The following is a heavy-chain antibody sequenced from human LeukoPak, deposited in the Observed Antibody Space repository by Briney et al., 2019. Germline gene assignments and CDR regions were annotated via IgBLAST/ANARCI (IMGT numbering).Heavy chain of an antibody. CDR3: ARSYVWGSYRQNYYYYYYMDV. D-gene: IGHD3-16*02. CDR2: ISAYNGNT. V-gene: IGHV1-18*01. CDR1: GYTFTSYG. J-gene: IGHJ6*03. Sequence: ASVKVFCKASGYTFTSYGISWVRQAPGQGLEWMGWISAYNGNTNYAQKLQGRVTMTTDTSTSTAYMELRSLRSDDTAVYYCARSYVWGSYRQNYYYYYYMDVWGKGTTVTVSS.